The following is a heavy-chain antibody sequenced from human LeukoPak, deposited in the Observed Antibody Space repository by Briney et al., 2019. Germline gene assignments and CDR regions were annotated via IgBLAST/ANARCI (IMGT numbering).Heavy chain of an antibody. CDR2: IYHSGST. J-gene: IGHJ4*02. V-gene: IGHV4-4*02. CDR1: GGSISSSNW. CDR3: ARAQRAVALYYFDY. Sequence: SETLSLTCAVSGGSISSSNWWSWVRQPPGKGLEWIGEIYHSGSTNYNPSLKSRVTISVDKSKNQFSLKLSSVTAADTAVYYCARAQRAVALYYFDYWGQGTLVTVSS. D-gene: IGHD3-3*02.